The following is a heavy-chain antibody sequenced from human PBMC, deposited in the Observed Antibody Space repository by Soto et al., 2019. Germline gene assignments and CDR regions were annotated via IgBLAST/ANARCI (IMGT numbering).Heavy chain of an antibody. CDR3: ARGWYSGSYEGAFDI. CDR1: GYSISSGYY. J-gene: IGHJ3*02. V-gene: IGHV4-38-2*02. Sequence: SETLSLTCTVSGYSISSGYYWGWIRQPPGKGLEWIGSIYHSGSTYYNPSLKSRVTISVDTSKNQFSLKLRSVTAADTAVYYCARGWYSGSYEGAFDIWGQGTMVTVSS. D-gene: IGHD1-26*01. CDR2: IYHSGST.